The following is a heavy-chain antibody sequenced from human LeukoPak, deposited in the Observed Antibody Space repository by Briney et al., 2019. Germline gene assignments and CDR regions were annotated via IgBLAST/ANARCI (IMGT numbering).Heavy chain of an antibody. CDR2: ISGSGDST. Sequence: GGSLRVSCAASGFTFNSYAMSWVRQAPGKGLEGVSGISGSGDSTYYADSVKGGFTISRENYKGTMYLQMNSLRAEDTAIYYCAKDISGSYTRGFDYWGQGTLVTVSS. V-gene: IGHV3-23*01. J-gene: IGHJ4*02. CDR3: AKDISGSYTRGFDY. CDR1: GFTFNSYA. D-gene: IGHD1-26*01.